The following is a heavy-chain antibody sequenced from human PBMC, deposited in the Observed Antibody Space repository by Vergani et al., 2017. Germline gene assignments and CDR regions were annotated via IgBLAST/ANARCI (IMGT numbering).Heavy chain of an antibody. D-gene: IGHD4-17*01. CDR1: GYTFTDHY. CDR3: ATPQTVTTGGMEV. Sequence: EVQLVQSGAEVKKPGATMKISCKVSGYTFTDHYMHWVKQAPGKGLEWMGLVDPEDGETIYAEKFKGRVTIAASPSTDTAHLELSSLRSEDTAVYYCATPQTVTTGGMEVWGQGTTVIVSS. J-gene: IGHJ6*02. CDR2: VDPEDGET. V-gene: IGHV1-69-2*01.